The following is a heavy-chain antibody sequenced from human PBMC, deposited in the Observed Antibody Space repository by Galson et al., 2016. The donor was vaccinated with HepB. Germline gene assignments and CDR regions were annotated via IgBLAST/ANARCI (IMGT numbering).Heavy chain of an antibody. CDR1: GFTFSNHW. Sequence: SLRLSCAASGFTFSNHWMTWVRQAPGKGLEWVSSISGTNGFIYQADSVKGRFTISRDNAKNSLYLQMNSLRAEDTAVYYCARAYSRLGRWRLLYYFDYWGQGTLVTVSS. CDR3: ARAYSRLGRWRLLYYFDY. V-gene: IGHV3-21*01. J-gene: IGHJ4*02. D-gene: IGHD2/OR15-2a*01. CDR2: ISGTNGFI.